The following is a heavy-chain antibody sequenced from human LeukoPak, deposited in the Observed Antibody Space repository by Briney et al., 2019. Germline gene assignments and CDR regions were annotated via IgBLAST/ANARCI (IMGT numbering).Heavy chain of an antibody. CDR3: ARVRIVGATNWFDP. CDR1: GGSISSYY. CDR2: IYYSGGT. V-gene: IGHV4-59*01. D-gene: IGHD1-26*01. Sequence: PSETLSLTCTVSGGSISSYYWSWIRQPPGKGLEWIGYIYYSGGTNYNPSLKSRVTISVDTSKNQFSLKLSSVTAADTAVYYCARVRIVGATNWFDPWGQGTLVTVSS. J-gene: IGHJ5*02.